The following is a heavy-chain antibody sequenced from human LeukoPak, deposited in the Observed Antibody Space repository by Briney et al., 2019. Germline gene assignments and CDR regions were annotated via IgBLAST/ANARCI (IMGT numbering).Heavy chain of an antibody. J-gene: IGHJ3*02. CDR3: ARDKWELQPLDI. CDR2: ISYDGSNK. D-gene: IGHD1-26*01. V-gene: IGHV3-30-3*01. Sequence: GGSLRLSCAASGFTFSSYAMHWVRQAPGKGLEWVAVISYDGSNKYYADSVKGRFTISRDNSKNTLYLQMNSLRAEDTAVYYCARDKWELQPLDIWGQGTMVTVSS. CDR1: GFTFSSYA.